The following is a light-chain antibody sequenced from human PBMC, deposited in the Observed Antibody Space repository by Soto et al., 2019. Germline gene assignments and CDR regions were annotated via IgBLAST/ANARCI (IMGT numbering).Light chain of an antibody. V-gene: IGLV2-8*01. J-gene: IGLJ1*01. CDR3: SSYAGSNNYV. CDR1: SSDVGGYNY. CDR2: EVS. Sequence: QSALTQPPSASGSPGQSVTISCTATSSDVGGYNYVSWYQQHPGKAPKLMIYEVSKRPSGVPDRFSGSKSGNAASLTVSGLQAEDEADYYCSSYAGSNNYVFGTGTKVT.